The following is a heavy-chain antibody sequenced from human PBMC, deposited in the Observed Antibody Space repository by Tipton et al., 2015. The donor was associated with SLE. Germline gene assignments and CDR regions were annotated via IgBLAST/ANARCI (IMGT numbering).Heavy chain of an antibody. D-gene: IGHD6-13*01. Sequence: QLVQSGAEVKKPGASVKVSCKASGYTFTSYGISWVRQAPGQGLEWMGRIIPIFGTASYAQKFQGRVTITADESTSTAYMELSSLRSEDTAVYYCARGAYRVPYSSSRHYFDYWGQGTLVTFSS. J-gene: IGHJ4*02. CDR1: GYTFTSYG. CDR2: IIPIFGTA. CDR3: ARGAYRVPYSSSRHYFDY. V-gene: IGHV1-69*18.